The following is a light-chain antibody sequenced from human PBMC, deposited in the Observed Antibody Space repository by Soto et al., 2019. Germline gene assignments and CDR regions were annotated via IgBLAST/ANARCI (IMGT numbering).Light chain of an antibody. CDR2: DVS. CDR3: CSYAGSYYV. Sequence: QSALTQPRSVSGSPGQSVTISCTGTSSDVGGYNYVSWYQQHPGKAPKLMNYDVSKRPSGVPDRFSGSKSGNTASLTISGLQAEDEADYYCCSYAGSYYVFGTGTKLTV. J-gene: IGLJ1*01. CDR1: SSDVGGYNY. V-gene: IGLV2-11*01.